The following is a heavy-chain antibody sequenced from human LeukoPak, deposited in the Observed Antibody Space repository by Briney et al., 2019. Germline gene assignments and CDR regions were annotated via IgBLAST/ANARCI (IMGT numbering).Heavy chain of an antibody. Sequence: GGSLRLFCAASGFTFDDYGMSWVRQAPGKGLEWVSGINWNGGSTGYADSVKGRFTISRDNAKNSLYLQMNSLRAEDTALYHCARDKYPDARLSSWFDPWGQGTLVTVSS. V-gene: IGHV3-20*01. CDR2: INWNGGST. CDR3: ARDKYPDARLSSWFDP. D-gene: IGHD3-16*02. CDR1: GFTFDDYG. J-gene: IGHJ5*02.